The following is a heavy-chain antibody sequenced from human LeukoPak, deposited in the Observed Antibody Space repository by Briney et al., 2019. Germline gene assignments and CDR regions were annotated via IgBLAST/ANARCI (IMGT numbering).Heavy chain of an antibody. CDR3: ARVYLYTTGWSAAYYYFMDV. V-gene: IGHV1-18*01. D-gene: IGHD3-16*02. CDR1: TYISSDFG. J-gene: IGHJ6*03. Sequence: ASVKVSCKASTYISSDFGISWVRLAPGGGLEWMGWVSGDNGQTNYGHKFYGRVTMTMETSTDTASMELRGLRSDDTAIYYCARVYLYTTGWSAAYYYFMDVWGKGTTVIVSS. CDR2: VSGDNGQT.